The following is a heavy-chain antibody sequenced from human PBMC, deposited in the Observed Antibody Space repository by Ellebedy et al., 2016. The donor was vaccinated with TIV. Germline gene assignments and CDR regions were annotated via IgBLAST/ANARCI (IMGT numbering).Heavy chain of an antibody. Sequence: SETLSLXCNVSGGFISSYYWSWIRQSPGKGLEWIGYIHYSGSTDYNPPLKSRVSISVDTSQSQFFLNLTSVTAADTAVYYCSRLGSSGYFLEYWGQGALVTVSS. CDR2: IHYSGST. D-gene: IGHD3-22*01. J-gene: IGHJ4*02. CDR3: SRLGSSGYFLEY. V-gene: IGHV4-59*01. CDR1: GGFISSYY.